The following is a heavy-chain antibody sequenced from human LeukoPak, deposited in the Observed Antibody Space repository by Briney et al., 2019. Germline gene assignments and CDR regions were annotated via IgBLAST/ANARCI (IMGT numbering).Heavy chain of an antibody. CDR2: INHSGST. CDR1: GGSFSGYY. D-gene: IGHD4-17*01. J-gene: IGHJ4*02. V-gene: IGHV4-34*01. CDR3: ARKLRFRFDY. Sequence: PSGTLSLTCAVYGGSFSGYYWSWIRQPPGKRLEWIGEINHSGSTNYNPSLKSRVTISVDTSKNQFSLKLSSVTAADTAVYYCARKLRFRFDYWGQGTLVTVSS.